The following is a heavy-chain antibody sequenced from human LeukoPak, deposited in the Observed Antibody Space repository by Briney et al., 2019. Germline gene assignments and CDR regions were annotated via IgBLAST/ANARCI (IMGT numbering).Heavy chain of an antibody. V-gene: IGHV3-7*01. CDR2: IKTDGSER. J-gene: IGHJ4*02. Sequence: GGSLRLSCEGSGFTFSNYWMGWVRQAPGKGLQWVANIKTDGSERYYVDSVKGRFTISRDNAKNSLYLQMNSLRAEDTAVYYCARDQWYSGPLDYWGQGTLVTVSS. D-gene: IGHD1-26*01. CDR1: GFTFSNYW. CDR3: ARDQWYSGPLDY.